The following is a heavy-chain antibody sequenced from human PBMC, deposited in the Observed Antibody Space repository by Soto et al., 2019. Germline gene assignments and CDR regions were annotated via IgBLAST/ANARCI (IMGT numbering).Heavy chain of an antibody. CDR3: ARQWLDSYYFDY. Sequence: EVPLVEPGGGLVQPGGSLRLSCAASGFTFSSYAMHWVRQAPGKGLEYVSAISSNGGSTYYANSVKGRFTISRDNSKNTLYLQMGSLRAEDMAVYYCARQWLDSYYFDYWGQGTLVTVSS. CDR1: GFTFSSYA. CDR2: ISSNGGST. D-gene: IGHD6-19*01. V-gene: IGHV3-64*01. J-gene: IGHJ4*02.